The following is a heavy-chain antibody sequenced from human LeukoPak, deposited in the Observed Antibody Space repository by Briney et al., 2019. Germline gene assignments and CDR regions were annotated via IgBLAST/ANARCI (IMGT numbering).Heavy chain of an antibody. D-gene: IGHD5-18*01. CDR3: AKESAATAMIEGPLNY. V-gene: IGHV3-21*04. CDR1: GFSLTSSA. CDR2: INSVSSHI. J-gene: IGHJ4*02. Sequence: NAGGSLRLSCAASGFSLTSSAMNWVRQAPGKGLEWVSSINSVSSHIYYANSVRGRFTISRDNSKNTLYLQMNSLRVDDTAVYYCAKESAATAMIEGPLNYWGQGTLVAVSS.